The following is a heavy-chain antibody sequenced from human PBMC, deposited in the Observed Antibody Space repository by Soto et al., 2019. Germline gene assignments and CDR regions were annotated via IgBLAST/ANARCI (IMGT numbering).Heavy chain of an antibody. Sequence: SATLSLTCPVSGGSINSGDYYWILIRQPPGKGLEWNGYIYYSGSTYYNPSLKSRVTISVDTSKNQFSLKLSSVTAADTAVYYCARVGEAYNYRVGIDVWGQGTTVTVSS. J-gene: IGHJ6*02. CDR2: IYYSGST. CDR1: GGSINSGDYY. CDR3: ARVGEAYNYRVGIDV. D-gene: IGHD5-12*01. V-gene: IGHV4-30-4*01.